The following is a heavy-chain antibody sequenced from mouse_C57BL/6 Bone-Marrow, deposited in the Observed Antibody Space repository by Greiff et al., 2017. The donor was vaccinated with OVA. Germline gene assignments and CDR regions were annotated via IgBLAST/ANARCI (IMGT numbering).Heavy chain of an antibody. D-gene: IGHD2-13*01. V-gene: IGHV1-55*01. J-gene: IGHJ2*01. CDR3: ASDEGESNSSDY. Sequence: QVQLQQPGAELVKPGASVKMSCKASGYTFTSYWITWVKQRPGQGLEWIGDIYPGSGSTNYNEKFKSKATLTVDTSSSTAYMQLSSLTAEDSAVYYCASDEGESNSSDYWGQGTTLTVSS. CDR1: GYTFTSYW. CDR2: IYPGSGST.